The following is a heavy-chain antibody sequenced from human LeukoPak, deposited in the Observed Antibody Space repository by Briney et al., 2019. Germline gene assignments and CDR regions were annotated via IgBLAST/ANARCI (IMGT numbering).Heavy chain of an antibody. D-gene: IGHD6-13*01. CDR1: GFSFSNYG. J-gene: IGHJ4*02. Sequence: QPGRSLRLSCAASGFSFSNYGMHWARQAPGKGLEWVAVISYDESDKYYADSVKGRFTISRDNSKNTLYLQMNSLRAEDTAVYYCARVKDRSSWSGTTDYWGQGTLVTVSS. CDR2: ISYDESDK. CDR3: ARVKDRSSWSGTTDY. V-gene: IGHV3-33*05.